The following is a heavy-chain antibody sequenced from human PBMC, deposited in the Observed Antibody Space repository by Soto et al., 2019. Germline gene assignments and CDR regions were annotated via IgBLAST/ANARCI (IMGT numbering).Heavy chain of an antibody. J-gene: IGHJ4*02. CDR2: ISADTGRT. Sequence: QAQLVQSGAAVTKPGASVTVSCKASGYAFAIYGVTWVRQAPGQGLGWMGWISADTGRTETLQKFQDRFTRATDTATITASMALRNLTPDDTAIYYCERDHRTYGSGRYELDYWGQGTLVTVSS. V-gene: IGHV1-18*01. CDR3: ERDHRTYGSGRYELDY. D-gene: IGHD6-19*01. CDR1: GYAFAIYG.